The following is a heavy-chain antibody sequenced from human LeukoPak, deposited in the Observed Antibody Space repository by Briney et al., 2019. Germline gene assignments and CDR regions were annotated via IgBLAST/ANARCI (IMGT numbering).Heavy chain of an antibody. D-gene: IGHD3-3*01. Sequence: PSETLSLTCTVSGGSISSYYWSWTRQPPGKGLEWIGYIYYSGSANYNPSLKSRVTISVDTSKNQFSLKLSSVTAADTAVYYCARGLRSITIFGVGPTLDYWGQGTLVTVSS. CDR3: ARGLRSITIFGVGPTLDY. CDR2: IYYSGSA. CDR1: GGSISSYY. J-gene: IGHJ4*02. V-gene: IGHV4-59*01.